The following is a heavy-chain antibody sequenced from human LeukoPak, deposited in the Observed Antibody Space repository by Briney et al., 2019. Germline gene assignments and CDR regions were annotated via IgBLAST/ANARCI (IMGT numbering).Heavy chain of an antibody. CDR3: ARAARVAARFDFDY. CDR1: GFTFSNYW. D-gene: IGHD6-6*01. V-gene: IGHV3-74*01. Sequence: GGSLRLSCAASGFTFSNYWMHWVRQAPGKGLVWVSRINSDGSITAYADSVKGRFTISRDNAKNTLYLQMNSLRAEDTAVYYCARAARVAARFDFDYWGQGTLVTVSS. J-gene: IGHJ4*02. CDR2: INSDGSIT.